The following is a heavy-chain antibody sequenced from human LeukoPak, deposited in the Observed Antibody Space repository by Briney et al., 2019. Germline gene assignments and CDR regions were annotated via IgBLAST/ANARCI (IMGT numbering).Heavy chain of an antibody. D-gene: IGHD3-22*01. J-gene: IGHJ4*02. V-gene: IGHV4-4*09. CDR2: IYTSGST. Sequence: SETLSLTCTVSGGSISSYYWSLIRQPPGKGLEWIGYIYTSGSTNYNPSLKSRVTISVDTSKNQFSLKLSSVTAADTAVYYCARHSSGSEATDHFDYWGQGTLVTVSS. CDR3: ARHSSGSEATDHFDY. CDR1: GGSISSYY.